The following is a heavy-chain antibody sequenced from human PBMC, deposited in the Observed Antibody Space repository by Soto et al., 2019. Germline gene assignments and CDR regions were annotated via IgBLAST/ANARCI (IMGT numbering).Heavy chain of an antibody. CDR1: GYTFSNYW. CDR3: ARRDYYYGGCDYCAFEI. D-gene: IGHD3-10*01. CDR2: YYPGDSDT. Sequence: PGESLKISCQASGYTFSNYWIGWVRQMPGEGLEWMGIYYPGDSDTKYSPSFQGQVTFSADKSISTAYLQLSSLKASDTAMYYCARRDYYYGGCDYCAFEIWGLGTMVTGSS. V-gene: IGHV5-51*01. J-gene: IGHJ3*02.